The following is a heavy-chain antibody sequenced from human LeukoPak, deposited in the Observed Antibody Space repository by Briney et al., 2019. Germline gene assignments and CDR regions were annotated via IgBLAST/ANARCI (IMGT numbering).Heavy chain of an antibody. CDR1: GYTFTIYG. Sequence: ASVKVSCKASGYTFTIYGISWVRQAPGQGLEWMGWISAYNGNTNYAQKLQGRVTMTTDTSTSTAYMELRSLRSDDTAVYYCARAYSSGWYNYFDYWGQGTLVTVSS. CDR3: ARAYSSGWYNYFDY. J-gene: IGHJ4*02. CDR2: ISAYNGNT. V-gene: IGHV1-18*01. D-gene: IGHD6-19*01.